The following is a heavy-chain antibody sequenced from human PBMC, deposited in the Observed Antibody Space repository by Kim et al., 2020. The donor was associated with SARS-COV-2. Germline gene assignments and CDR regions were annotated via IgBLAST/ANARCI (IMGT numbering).Heavy chain of an antibody. CDR3: ARGYYGSGSYWFDP. V-gene: IGHV4-34*01. D-gene: IGHD3-10*01. Sequence: PSLTCRVTISVDTSNIQFSLNLSSVTAADTAVYYCARGYYGSGSYWFDPWGQGTLVTVSS. J-gene: IGHJ5*02.